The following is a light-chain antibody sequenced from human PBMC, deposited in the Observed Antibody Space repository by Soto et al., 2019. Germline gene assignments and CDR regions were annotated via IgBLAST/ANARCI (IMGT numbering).Light chain of an antibody. Sequence: ETVFTQSPATLSLSPGERATLSCRARQSLGSYLAWYQQKPGQAPRLLIYDTSSRATGIPDRFSGSGSVTDFTLTISRPEPEDFAVYFCQQYGSSPRTFGQGTKVDIK. J-gene: IGKJ1*01. V-gene: IGKV3-20*01. CDR1: QSLGSY. CDR2: DTS. CDR3: QQYGSSPRT.